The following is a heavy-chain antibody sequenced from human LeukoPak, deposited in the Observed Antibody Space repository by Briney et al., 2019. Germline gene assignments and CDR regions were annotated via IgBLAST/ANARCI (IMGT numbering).Heavy chain of an antibody. CDR2: ISGSGGST. V-gene: IGHV3-23*01. D-gene: IGHD3-10*01. CDR3: AKGHILLWFVA. CDR1: GFTFSSYA. Sequence: GGSLRLSCAASGFTFSSYAMSWVRHAPGKGLEWVSAISGSGGSTYYADSVKGRFTISRDNSKDTLYLQMNSLRAEDTAVYYCAKGHILLWFVAWGQGTLVTVSS. J-gene: IGHJ5*02.